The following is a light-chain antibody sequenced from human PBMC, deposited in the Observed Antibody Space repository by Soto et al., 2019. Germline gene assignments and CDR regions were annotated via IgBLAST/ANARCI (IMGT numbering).Light chain of an antibody. CDR2: GNT. CDR1: SSNIGAGYD. J-gene: IGLJ3*02. V-gene: IGLV1-40*01. Sequence: QSVLTQPPSVSGGPGQRVTISCTGSSSNIGAGYDVHWYQQLPGTAPILLIYGNTNRPSGVPDRFSGSKSGTSASLAITGLQAEDEADYYCQSYDNSLRIVFGGGTKLTVL. CDR3: QSYDNSLRIV.